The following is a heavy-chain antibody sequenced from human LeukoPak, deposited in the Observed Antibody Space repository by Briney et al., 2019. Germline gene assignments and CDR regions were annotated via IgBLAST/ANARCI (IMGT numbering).Heavy chain of an antibody. J-gene: IGHJ3*02. Sequence: GGSLRLSCAASGFTFSNYAMHWVRQAPGKGLEWVAVISDDGSNKYYADSVKGRFTISRDNSKNTLYLQMNSLRAEDTAVYYCARDGGLYAFDIWGQGTMVTVSS. CDR3: ARDGGLYAFDI. CDR1: GFTFSNYA. V-gene: IGHV3-30*03. D-gene: IGHD3-16*01. CDR2: ISDDGSNK.